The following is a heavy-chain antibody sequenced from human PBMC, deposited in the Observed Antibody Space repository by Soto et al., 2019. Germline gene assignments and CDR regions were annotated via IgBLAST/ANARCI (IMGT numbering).Heavy chain of an antibody. CDR1: GFTFSSYA. CDR3: ARDGGLEWLFGDYYYYGMDV. Sequence: GGSLRLSCAASGFTFSSYAMHWVRQAPGKGLEWVAVISYDGSNKYYADSRKGRFTISRDNTKNTLYLQMNSLRAEDTAVYYCARDGGLEWLFGDYYYYGMDVWGQGTTVTVSS. D-gene: IGHD3-3*01. V-gene: IGHV3-30-3*01. CDR2: ISYDGSNK. J-gene: IGHJ6*02.